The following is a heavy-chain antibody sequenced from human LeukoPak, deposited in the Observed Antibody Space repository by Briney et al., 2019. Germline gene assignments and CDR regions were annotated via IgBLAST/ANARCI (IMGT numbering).Heavy chain of an antibody. CDR3: PSCGQRGSWYPGVCASFDY. V-gene: IGHV4-34*01. CDR2: INHSGST. J-gene: IGHJ4*02. CDR1: GGSFSGYY. Sequence: SESLSLTCAVYGGSFSGYYWSWIRHPPGKGLEWIGEINHSGSTNYNPSLKSRVTISVDTSKNQFSLKLRAVTGVDTAENYCPSCGQRGSWYPGVCASFDYWGQGTLVTVSS. D-gene: IGHD2-8*01.